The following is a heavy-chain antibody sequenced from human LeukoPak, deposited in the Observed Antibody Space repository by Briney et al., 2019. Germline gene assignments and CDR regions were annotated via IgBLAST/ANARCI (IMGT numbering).Heavy chain of an antibody. CDR3: ARAFYPGYYSYMAV. D-gene: IGHD3-3*02. CDR1: GGSISSGSYY. Sequence: SQTLSLTCTVSGGSISSGSYYWSWIRQPAGKGLEWIGRIYTSGSTNYNPSLKSRVTISVDTSKNQFSLKLSSVTAADTAVYYCARAFYPGYYSYMAVWGKGTTVTVSS. CDR2: IYTSGST. V-gene: IGHV4-61*02. J-gene: IGHJ6*03.